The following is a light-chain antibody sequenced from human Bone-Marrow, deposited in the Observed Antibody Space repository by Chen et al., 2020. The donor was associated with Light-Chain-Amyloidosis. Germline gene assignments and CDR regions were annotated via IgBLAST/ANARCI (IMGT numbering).Light chain of an antibody. CDR1: DLPTKY. J-gene: IGLJ2*01. CDR2: RDT. Sequence: SYELTQPPSVSVSPAPTARITCSGDDLPTKYAYWYQQKPGQAPVLVIHRDTARPSGISERFSGSSSGTTATLTISGVQAEDEADYHCQSADSSGTYEVIFGGGTKLTVL. V-gene: IGLV3-25*03. CDR3: QSADSSGTYEVI.